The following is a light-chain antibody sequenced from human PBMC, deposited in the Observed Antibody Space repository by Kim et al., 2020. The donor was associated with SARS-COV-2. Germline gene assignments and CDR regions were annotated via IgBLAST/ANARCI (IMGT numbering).Light chain of an antibody. CDR2: AAS. J-gene: IGKJ3*01. V-gene: IGKV1-39*01. CDR3: QQSYITPFT. Sequence: ASGGDRVTITCRTTQSISSNLNWYQQKPGRAPKLLISAASTLQGGVPSRFSGSGSETDFTLTISSLQPEDFATYFCQQSYITPFTFGPGTKVDIK. CDR1: QSISSN.